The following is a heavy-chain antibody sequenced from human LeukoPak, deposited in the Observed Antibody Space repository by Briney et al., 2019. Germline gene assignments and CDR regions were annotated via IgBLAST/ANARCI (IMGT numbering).Heavy chain of an antibody. CDR3: ARDVFSHLFDP. J-gene: IGHJ5*02. D-gene: IGHD3-9*01. CDR2: INQDGSEK. Sequence: GGSLRLSCAASGFTFRNYWMTWVRQAPGKGMEWVANINQDGSEKYYVDSVKGRFTISRDNAKNSLFLQMNSLRVDDTAVYYCARDVFSHLFDPWGQGTLVTVSS. CDR1: GFTFRNYW. V-gene: IGHV3-7*01.